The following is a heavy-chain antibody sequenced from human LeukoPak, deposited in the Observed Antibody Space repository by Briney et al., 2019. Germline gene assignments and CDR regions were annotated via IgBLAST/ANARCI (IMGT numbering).Heavy chain of an antibody. CDR1: GYSFTNYW. J-gene: IGHJ4*02. CDR3: ARIPCSSASCHKRFDY. CDR2: IYPGDSDA. Sequence: RGESLKISCKGSGYSFTNYWIGWVRQMPGKGLEWMGIIYPGDSDATYSPSFQGQVTISADKSISTAYLQWSSLKASDTTIYYCARIPCSSASCHKRFDYWGQGTLVTVSS. V-gene: IGHV5-51*01. D-gene: IGHD2-2*01.